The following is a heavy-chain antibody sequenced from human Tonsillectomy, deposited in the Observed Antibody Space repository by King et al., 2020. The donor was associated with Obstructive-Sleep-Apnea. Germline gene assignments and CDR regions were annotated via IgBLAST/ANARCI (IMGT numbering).Heavy chain of an antibody. V-gene: IGHV5-51*01. CDR2: IYPGDSDT. J-gene: IGHJ4*02. CDR1: GYSFATYW. Sequence: QLVQSGAEVKESGESLKISCKGSGYSFATYWIGWVRQMPGKGLERMGIIYPGDSDTRYSPSFQGQVTISADKSFSTAYLQWSSLQASDTAMYYCARGYDRNYFDYWGQGTLVTVSS. CDR3: ARGYDRNYFDY. D-gene: IGHD5-12*01.